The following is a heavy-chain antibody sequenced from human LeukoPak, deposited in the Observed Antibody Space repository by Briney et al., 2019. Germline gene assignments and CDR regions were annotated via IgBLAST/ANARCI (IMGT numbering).Heavy chain of an antibody. V-gene: IGHV1-18*01. J-gene: IGHJ5*02. CDR1: GYTFTSYG. CDR2: ISAYNGNT. CDR3: ARDQIQYSSRWYARFDP. D-gene: IGHD6-13*01. Sequence: ASVKVSCKASGYTFTSYGISWVRQAPGQGLEWMGWISAYNGNTNYAQKLQGRVTMTTDTSTSTAYMELRSLRSDDTAVYYCARDQIQYSSRWYARFDPWGQGTLVTVSS.